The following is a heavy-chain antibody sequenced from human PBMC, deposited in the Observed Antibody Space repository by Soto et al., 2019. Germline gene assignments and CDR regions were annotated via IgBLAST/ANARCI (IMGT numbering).Heavy chain of an antibody. CDR1: GDSISNLDYF. CDR2: IYKSATT. CDR3: ARVKATLYRHYYFDY. V-gene: IGHV4-30-4*01. J-gene: IGHJ4*02. Sequence: NPSETLSLTCSVSGDSISNLDYFWAWIRQPPGQALEYIGYIYKSATTYYNPSFESRVAISVDTSKSQFSLNVTSVTAADTAVYFCARVKATLYRHYYFDYWGQGTPVTVSS. D-gene: IGHD5-12*01.